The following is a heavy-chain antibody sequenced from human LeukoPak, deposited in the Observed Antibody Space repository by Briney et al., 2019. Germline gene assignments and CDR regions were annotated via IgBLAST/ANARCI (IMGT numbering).Heavy chain of an antibody. Sequence: GGSLRLSCAASGFTFSSYSMNWVRQAPGKGLEWDSSISSSSYIYYADSVKGRFTISRDNAKNSLYLQMNSLRAEDTAVYYCARGPHGGFVIIPTEFWGQGTLVTVSS. J-gene: IGHJ4*02. CDR3: ARGPHGGFVIIPTEF. D-gene: IGHD3-3*01. V-gene: IGHV3-21*01. CDR1: GFTFSSYS. CDR2: ISSSSYI.